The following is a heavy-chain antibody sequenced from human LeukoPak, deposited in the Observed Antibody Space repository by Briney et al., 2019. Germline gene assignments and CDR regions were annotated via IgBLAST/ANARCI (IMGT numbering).Heavy chain of an antibody. CDR2: FSPGGGST. V-gene: IGHV1-46*01. CDR1: GYSFTDNY. D-gene: IGHD3-22*01. J-gene: IGHJ4*02. CDR3: ARGEYYDSGGRFDY. Sequence: ASMKVSCRTSGYSFTDNYMHWVRQAPGQGLEWMGVFSPGGGSTTYAQQFQGRVSMTKDMSTSTLYLELSSLRSDDTAVYYCARGEYYDSGGRFDYWGQGTLVTVSS.